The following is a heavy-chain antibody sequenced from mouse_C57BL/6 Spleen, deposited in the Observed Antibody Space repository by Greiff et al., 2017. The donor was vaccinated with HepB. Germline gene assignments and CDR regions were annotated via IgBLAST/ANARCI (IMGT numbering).Heavy chain of an antibody. CDR1: GFTFSSYG. J-gene: IGHJ2*01. V-gene: IGHV5-6*01. CDR2: ISSGGSYT. Sequence: EVNVVESGGDLVKPGGSLKLSCAASGFTFSSYGMSWVRQTPDKRLEWVATISSGGSYTYYPDSVKGRFTISRDNAKNTLYLQMSSLKSEDTAMYYCARHGLLRGGDYFDYWGQGTTLTVSS. D-gene: IGHD1-1*01. CDR3: ARHGLLRGGDYFDY.